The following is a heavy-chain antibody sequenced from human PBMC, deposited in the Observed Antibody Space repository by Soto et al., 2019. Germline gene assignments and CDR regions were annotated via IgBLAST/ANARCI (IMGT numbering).Heavy chain of an antibody. CDR2: ISGSGGST. V-gene: IGHV3-23*01. D-gene: IGHD2-15*01. Sequence: GGSLRLSCAASGFTFSSYAMSWVRQAPGKGLEWVSAISGSGGSTYYADSVKGRFTISRDNSKNTLYLQMNSLRAEDTAVYYCAKDSIVVVVAATPDDYWGQGTLVTVSS. CDR3: AKDSIVVVVAATPDDY. J-gene: IGHJ4*02. CDR1: GFTFSSYA.